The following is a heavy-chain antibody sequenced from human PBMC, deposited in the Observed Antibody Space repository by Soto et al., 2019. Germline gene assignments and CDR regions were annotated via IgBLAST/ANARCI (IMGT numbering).Heavy chain of an antibody. CDR2: ISYGGSNK. D-gene: IGHD2-21*02. V-gene: IGHV3-30*18. CDR3: AKDSRIVVVTAPYVY. J-gene: IGHJ4*02. CDR1: GFTFSSYG. Sequence: QVQLVESGGGVVQPGRSLRLSCAASGFTFSSYGMHWVRQAPGKGLEWVAVISYGGSNKYYADSVKGRFTISRDNSKNTLYLQMNSLRAEDTAVYYCAKDSRIVVVTAPYVYWGQGTLVTVSS.